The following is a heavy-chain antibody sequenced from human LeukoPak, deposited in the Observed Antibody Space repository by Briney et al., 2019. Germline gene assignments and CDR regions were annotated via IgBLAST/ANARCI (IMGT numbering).Heavy chain of an antibody. CDR2: IYSGGST. CDR3: ARGSYYPYYFDY. V-gene: IGHV3-53*01. J-gene: IGHJ4*02. D-gene: IGHD1-26*01. Sequence: GGSLRLSCAASGFTVSSNYMSWVRQAPGKGLERVSVIYSGGSTYYADSVKGRFTISRDNSKNTLYLQMNSLRAEDTAVYYCARGSYYPYYFDYWGQGTLVTVSS. CDR1: GFTVSSNY.